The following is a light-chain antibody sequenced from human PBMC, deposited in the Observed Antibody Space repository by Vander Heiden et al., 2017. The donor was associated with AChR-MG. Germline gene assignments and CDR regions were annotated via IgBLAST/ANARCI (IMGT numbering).Light chain of an antibody. CDR2: EVS. CDR1: SSDVGSYNL. Sequence: SALTQPASVSGSPGQSITISCTGTSSDVGSYNLVSWYQQHPGNAPKLMMYEVSKRPSGVSNRFSGSKSGNTASLTSSGLQAEDEADYYCCSYASSPHVVFGGGTKLTVL. CDR3: CSYASSPHVV. V-gene: IGLV2-23*02. J-gene: IGLJ2*01.